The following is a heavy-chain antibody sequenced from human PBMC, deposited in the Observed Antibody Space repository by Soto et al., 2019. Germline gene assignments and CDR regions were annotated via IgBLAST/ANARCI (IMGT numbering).Heavy chain of an antibody. D-gene: IGHD2-15*01. Sequence: GASVKVSCKASGGTFSSYAISWVRQAPGQGLEWMGGIIPIFGTANYAQKFQGIVTITADESTSTAYMELSSLRSEDTAVYYCARETQVILGYCSGGSCYGNAFDIWGQGTMVTVSS. CDR2: IIPIFGTA. CDR1: GGTFSSYA. J-gene: IGHJ3*02. CDR3: ARETQVILGYCSGGSCYGNAFDI. V-gene: IGHV1-69*13.